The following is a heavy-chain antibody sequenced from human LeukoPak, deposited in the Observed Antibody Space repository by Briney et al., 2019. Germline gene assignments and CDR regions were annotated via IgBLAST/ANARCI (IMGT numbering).Heavy chain of an antibody. D-gene: IGHD1-7*01. CDR3: ARVKYNWNYPLDYYYMYV. J-gene: IGHJ6*03. CDR1: GGSISSYY. V-gene: IGHV4-59*01. Sequence: SETLSLTCTVSGGSISSYYWSWIRQPPGKGLEWIGYIYYSGSTNYNPSLKSRVTISVDTSKHQFSLKLSSVTAADTAVYYCARVKYNWNYPLDYYYMYVWGKGTTVTVSS. CDR2: IYYSGST.